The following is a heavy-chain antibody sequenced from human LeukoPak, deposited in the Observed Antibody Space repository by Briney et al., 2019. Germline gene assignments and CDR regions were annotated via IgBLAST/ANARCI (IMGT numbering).Heavy chain of an antibody. J-gene: IGHJ4*02. CDR3: ARDLSPRLSFDY. Sequence: ASVKVSCKASGYTFTSYYMHWVRQAPGQGLEWMGIINPSGGSTSYAQKFQGRVTMTRDTSTSTVYMELSSLRSEDTAVYYYARDLSPRLSFDYWGQGTLVTVSS. V-gene: IGHV1-46*01. CDR2: INPSGGST. D-gene: IGHD3-16*02. CDR1: GYTFTSYY.